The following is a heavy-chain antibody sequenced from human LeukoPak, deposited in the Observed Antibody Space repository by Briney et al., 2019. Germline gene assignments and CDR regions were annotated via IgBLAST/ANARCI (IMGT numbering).Heavy chain of an antibody. V-gene: IGHV3-23*01. J-gene: IGHJ4*03. Sequence: GGSLTLPCAASGFTFSSYAMSWVRQAPGKGLEWVSAISGSGGSTYYADSVKGRFTISRDNSKNTLYLQMNSLRAEDTAVYYCAKDRRYSNSWLNYWGQGTPVTVSS. CDR1: GFTFSSYA. CDR3: AKDRRYSNSWLNY. D-gene: IGHD6-13*01. CDR2: ISGSGGST.